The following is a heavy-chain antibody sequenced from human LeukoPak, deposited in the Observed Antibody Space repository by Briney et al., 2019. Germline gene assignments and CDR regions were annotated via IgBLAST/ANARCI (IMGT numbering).Heavy chain of an antibody. D-gene: IGHD4-17*01. CDR2: ITSSSSYI. V-gene: IGHV3-21*01. CDR1: GFTFSSYS. CDR3: ASYGDYNDAFNI. J-gene: IGHJ3*02. Sequence: GGSLRLSCAASGFTFSSYSMNWVRQAPGKGLEWVSSITSSSSYIYYADSVKGRFTISRDNAKNSLYLQMNSLRAEDTAVYYCASYGDYNDAFNIWGQGTMVTVSS.